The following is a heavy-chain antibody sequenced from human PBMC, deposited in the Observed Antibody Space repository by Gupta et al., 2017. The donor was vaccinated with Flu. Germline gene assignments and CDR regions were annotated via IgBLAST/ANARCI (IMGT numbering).Heavy chain of an antibody. J-gene: IGHJ4*02. D-gene: IGHD3-3*01. CDR2: VSGGSTYT. CDR3: ATTIYGIRTFDH. CDR1: GITFSDYY. V-gene: IGHV3-11*05. Sequence: QVQLVESGGGLVKPGGSLRLSCEASGITFSDYYMSWIRQAPGKGLEWLSYVSGGSTYTSYADSVKGRFTISRDNAKNSLYLQMTSLRPDDTAVYYCATTIYGIRTFDHWGPGTLVTVSS.